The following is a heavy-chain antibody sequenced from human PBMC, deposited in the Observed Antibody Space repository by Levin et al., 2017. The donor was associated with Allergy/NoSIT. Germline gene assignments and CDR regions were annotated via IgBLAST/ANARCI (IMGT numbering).Heavy chain of an antibody. CDR2: IGTAADT. CDR3: AREGFGDFGMWSGMDV. Sequence: AGESLKISCKASGFTFSTYDMHWVRQVRGKGLEWVSAIGTAADTYYGDSVKGRFTISRENTKNSMYLEMTTLGVGDTGVYFCAREGFGDFGMWSGMDVWGPGTTVIVSS. CDR1: GFTFSTYD. V-gene: IGHV3-13*01. D-gene: IGHD3-16*01. J-gene: IGHJ6*02.